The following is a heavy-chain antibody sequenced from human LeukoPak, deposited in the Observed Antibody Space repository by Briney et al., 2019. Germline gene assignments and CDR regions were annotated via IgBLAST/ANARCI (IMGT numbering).Heavy chain of an antibody. CDR2: IYYSGST. Sequence: SETLPLTCTVSGGSISSSSYYWGWIRQPPGKGLEWIGSIYYSGSTYYNPSLKSRVTISVDTSKNQFSLKLSSVTAADTAVYYCARRGEVRSWIQLWLAPYYYYYMDVWGKGTTVTVSS. D-gene: IGHD5-18*01. J-gene: IGHJ6*03. V-gene: IGHV4-39*01. CDR3: ARRGEVRSWIQLWLAPYYYYYMDV. CDR1: GGSISSSSYY.